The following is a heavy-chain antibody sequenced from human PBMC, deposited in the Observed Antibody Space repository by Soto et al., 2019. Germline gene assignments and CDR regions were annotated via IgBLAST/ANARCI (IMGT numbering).Heavy chain of an antibody. CDR3: TRDRLYDFWSGYYTGIGYYYYGMDV. CDR1: GFTFGYYA. CDR2: IRSKAYGGTT. D-gene: IGHD3-3*01. J-gene: IGHJ6*02. V-gene: IGHV3-49*04. Sequence: GGSLRLSCTASGFTFGYYAMSWVRQAPGKGLEWVGFIRSKAYGGTTEYAASVKGRFTISRDDSKSIAYLQMNSLKTEDTAVYYCTRDRLYDFWSGYYTGIGYYYYGMDVWGQGTTVTVSS.